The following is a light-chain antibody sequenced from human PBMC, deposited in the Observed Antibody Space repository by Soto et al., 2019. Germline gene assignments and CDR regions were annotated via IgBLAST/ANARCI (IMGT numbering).Light chain of an antibody. CDR3: SSYAGKNNVVV. Sequence: QSALTQPPSASGSPGQTVTISCTGTSSDVGNYNFVSWYQKHPGKAPKLMMYEVSQRPSGVPDRFSGSKSGNTASLTVSGLQAEDEADYYCSSYAGKNNVVVFGGGTKLTV. V-gene: IGLV2-8*01. CDR1: SSDVGNYNF. CDR2: EVS. J-gene: IGLJ2*01.